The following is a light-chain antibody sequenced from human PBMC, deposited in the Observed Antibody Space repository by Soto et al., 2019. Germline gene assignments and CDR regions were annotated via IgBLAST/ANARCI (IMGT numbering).Light chain of an antibody. CDR3: QQRSVWPLT. Sequence: EHVLTQSPATLSLSPGERATLSCRASQSVRSFLAWFQQKPGQAPSLLIYDSSNRAPGIPARFSGSGSGTDFTLTISCLEPEDFAAYYCQQRSVWPLTFGGGTKVEIK. J-gene: IGKJ4*01. CDR2: DSS. V-gene: IGKV3-11*01. CDR1: QSVRSF.